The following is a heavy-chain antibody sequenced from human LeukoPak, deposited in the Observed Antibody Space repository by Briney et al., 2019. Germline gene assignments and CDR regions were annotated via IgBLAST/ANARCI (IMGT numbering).Heavy chain of an antibody. CDR3: AREGGTRDFYYYMDV. J-gene: IGHJ6*03. CDR1: GFTFTDYS. CDR2: ISSVSTYI. Sequence: GGSLRLSCSASGFTFTDYSMSWVRQAPGKGLEWVSTISSVSTYIYYADSVKGRFTISRDNAKNSLHLQMTSLRAEDTAVYFCAREGGTRDFYYYMDVWAKGPRSPSP. V-gene: IGHV3-21*01. D-gene: IGHD2-2*01.